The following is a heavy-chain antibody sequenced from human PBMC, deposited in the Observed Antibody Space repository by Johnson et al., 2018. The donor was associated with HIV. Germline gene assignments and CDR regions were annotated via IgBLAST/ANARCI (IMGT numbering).Heavy chain of an antibody. Sequence: QVQLVESGGGLVQPGGSLRLSCAASGFTFSSYGMHWVRQAPGKGLAWVAFIRYDGSNKYYADSVKGRFSISTANSENTVYLQMNSLRAEDTAVYFCAKESGGSGSYYIGDMGDAFDIWGQGTLVTVSS. J-gene: IGHJ3*02. CDR1: GFTFSSYG. D-gene: IGHD3-10*01. CDR2: IRYDGSNK. CDR3: AKESGGSGSYYIGDMGDAFDI. V-gene: IGHV3-30*02.